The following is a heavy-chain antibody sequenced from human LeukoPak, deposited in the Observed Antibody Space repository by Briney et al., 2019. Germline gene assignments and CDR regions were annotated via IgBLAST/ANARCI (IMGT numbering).Heavy chain of an antibody. J-gene: IGHJ5*02. Sequence: GGSLRLSCAASGFTFSTYSMNWVRQAPGKGLEWVSSISSSSSYIYYADSMKGRFTISRDNAKNSLYLQTNSLRAEDTAMYYCARVEEAAAFNPWGQGTLVTVSS. D-gene: IGHD6-13*01. CDR1: GFTFSTYS. CDR2: ISSSSSYI. V-gene: IGHV3-21*01. CDR3: ARVEEAAAFNP.